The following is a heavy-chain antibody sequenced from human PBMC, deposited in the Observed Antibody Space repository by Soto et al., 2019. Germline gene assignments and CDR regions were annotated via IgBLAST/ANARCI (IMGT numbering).Heavy chain of an antibody. J-gene: IGHJ4*02. CDR3: ARDLGGAFDF. V-gene: IGHV3-48*01. Sequence: EVQLVESGGGLVQPGGSLSLSCAASGFTFTTFSMNWVRQAPGRGLEWISYISAGGRPISYTDSVKGRFTISRDNARYSLSQQMYSLRVEDTAVYYCARDLGGAFDFWGLGTLVTVSS. CDR1: GFTFTTFS. CDR2: ISAGGRPI. D-gene: IGHD3-10*01.